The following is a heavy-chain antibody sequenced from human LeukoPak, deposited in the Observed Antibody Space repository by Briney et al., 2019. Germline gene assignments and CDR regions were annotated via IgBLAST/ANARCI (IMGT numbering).Heavy chain of an antibody. V-gene: IGHV4-59*01. J-gene: IGHJ6*02. Sequence: SETLSLTCTVSGGSISSYYWSWIRQPPGKGLGWIGYIYYSGSTNYNPSLKSRVTISVDTSKNQFSLKLSSVTAADTAVYYCARAWYYYGMDVWGQGTTVTVSS. CDR1: GGSISSYY. CDR3: ARAWYYYGMDV. CDR2: IYYSGST.